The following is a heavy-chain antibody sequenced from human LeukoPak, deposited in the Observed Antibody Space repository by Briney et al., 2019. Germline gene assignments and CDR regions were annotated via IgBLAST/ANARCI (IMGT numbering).Heavy chain of an antibody. V-gene: IGHV4-31*03. CDR2: IYYSGST. J-gene: IGHJ4*02. Sequence: SETLSLTCTVSGGSISSGGYYWSWIRQHPGKGLGWIGYIYYSGSTYYNPSLKSRVTISVDTSKNQFSLKLSSVTAADTAVYYCARVHYYGSSGYVDYWGQGTLVTVSS. CDR1: GGSISSGGYY. CDR3: ARVHYYGSSGYVDY. D-gene: IGHD3-22*01.